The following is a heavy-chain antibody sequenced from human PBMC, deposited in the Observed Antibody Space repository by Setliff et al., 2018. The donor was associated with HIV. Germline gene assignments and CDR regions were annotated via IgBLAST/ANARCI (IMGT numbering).Heavy chain of an antibody. CDR1: GGSINRSPYY. Sequence: SETLSLTCTVSGGSINRSPYYWGWIRQPPGKGLEWIASIFYSGSTYHNPSLKSRVTISVDTANNQFSLKVNSMTAADSAIYYCARVESGILGYWGRGTLGTVS. V-gene: IGHV4-39*07. CDR3: ARVESGILGY. D-gene: IGHD1-26*01. J-gene: IGHJ4*02. CDR2: IFYSGST.